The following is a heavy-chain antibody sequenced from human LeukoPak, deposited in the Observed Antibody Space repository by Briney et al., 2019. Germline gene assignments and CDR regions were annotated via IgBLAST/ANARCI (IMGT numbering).Heavy chain of an antibody. Sequence: GGSLRLSCAASGFTFSSYAMSWVRQAPGKGLEWVSAISGSGGSTYYADSVKGRFTISRDNSKNTLYLQMSSLRAEDTAVYYCAKGSYYYDSADYFDYWGQGTLVTVSS. CDR3: AKGSYYYDSADYFDY. V-gene: IGHV3-23*01. CDR2: ISGSGGST. CDR1: GFTFSSYA. D-gene: IGHD3-16*01. J-gene: IGHJ4*02.